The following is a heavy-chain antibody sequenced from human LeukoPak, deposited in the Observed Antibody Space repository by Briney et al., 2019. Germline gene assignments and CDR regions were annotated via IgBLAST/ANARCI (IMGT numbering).Heavy chain of an antibody. CDR3: ASVVVVIDFFDY. Sequence: SETLSLTCAVYGGSFSGYYWSWIRQPPGKGLEWIGEINHSGSTNYNPSLKSRVTISVDTSKNQFSLTLSSVTAADTAVYYCASVVVVIDFFDYWGQGTLVTVSS. CDR1: GGSFSGYY. CDR2: INHSGST. D-gene: IGHD3-22*01. V-gene: IGHV4-34*01. J-gene: IGHJ4*02.